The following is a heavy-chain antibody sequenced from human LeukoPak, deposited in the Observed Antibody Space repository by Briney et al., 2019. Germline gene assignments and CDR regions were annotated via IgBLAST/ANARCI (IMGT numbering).Heavy chain of an antibody. J-gene: IGHJ4*02. CDR3: ATASSGWYEALFFDY. Sequence: ASVKVSCKVSGYTLTELSMHWVRQAPGKGLEWMGGFDPEDGETIYAQKFQGRVTMTEDTSTDTAYMELSSLRSEDTAVYYCATASSGWYEALFFDYRGQGTLVTVSS. V-gene: IGHV1-24*01. D-gene: IGHD6-19*01. CDR2: FDPEDGET. CDR1: GYTLTELS.